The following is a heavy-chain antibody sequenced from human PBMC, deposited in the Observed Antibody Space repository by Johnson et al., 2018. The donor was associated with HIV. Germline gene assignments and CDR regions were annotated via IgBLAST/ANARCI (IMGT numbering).Heavy chain of an antibody. CDR1: GFTFSSYG. CDR3: TTVDCGGDCYSGHAFDI. J-gene: IGHJ3*02. Sequence: QVQLVESGGGVVQPGRSLRLSCTASGFTFSSYGLHWVRQAPGKGLEWVAVIRYDGSNKYYADSVKGRFTISRDNSKNTLYLQMNSLKTEDTAVYYCTTVDCGGDCYSGHAFDIWGQGTMVTVSS. D-gene: IGHD2-21*01. V-gene: IGHV3-33*01. CDR2: IRYDGSNK.